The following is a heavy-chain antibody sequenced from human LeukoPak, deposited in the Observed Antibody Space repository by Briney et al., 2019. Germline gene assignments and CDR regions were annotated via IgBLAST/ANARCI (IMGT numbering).Heavy chain of an antibody. CDR1: GYTLTELS. J-gene: IGHJ5*02. V-gene: IGHV1-24*01. CDR3: ATGDLVGAKTFWFDP. CDR2: FDPEDGET. D-gene: IGHD1-26*01. Sequence: ASVKVSCKVSGYTLTELSMHWVRQAPGKGLEWMGGFDPEDGETIYAQKFQGRVTMTEDTSTDTAYMELSSLRSEDTAVYYCATGDLVGAKTFWFDPWGQGTLVTDSS.